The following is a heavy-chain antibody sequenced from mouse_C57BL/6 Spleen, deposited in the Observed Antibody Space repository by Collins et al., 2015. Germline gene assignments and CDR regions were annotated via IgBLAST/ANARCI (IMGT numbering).Heavy chain of an antibody. CDR2: IHPNSGST. CDR3: ARCDYGTWFAY. Sequence: QVQLQQPGAELVKPGASVKLSCKASGYTFTSYWMHWVKQRPGQSLEWIGMIHPNSGSTNYNEKFKSKATLTVDKSSSTAYMQFSSLTSEDSAVYYCARCDYGTWFAYWGQGTLVTVSA. V-gene: IGHV1-64*01. J-gene: IGHJ3*01. D-gene: IGHD1-1*01. CDR1: GYTFTSYW.